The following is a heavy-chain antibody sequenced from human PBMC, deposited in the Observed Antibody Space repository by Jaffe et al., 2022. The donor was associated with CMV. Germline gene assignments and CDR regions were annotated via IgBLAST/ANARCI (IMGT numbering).Heavy chain of an antibody. V-gene: IGHV4-59*01. CDR3: ARGITIFGVGDY. CDR2: IYYSGST. Sequence: QVQLQESGPGLVKPSETLSLTCTVSGGSISSYYWSWIRQPPGKGLEWIGYIYYSGSTNYNPSLKSRVTISVDTSKNQFSLKLSSVTAADTAVYYCARGITIFGVGDYWGQGTLVTVSS. J-gene: IGHJ4*02. D-gene: IGHD3-3*01. CDR1: GGSISSYY.